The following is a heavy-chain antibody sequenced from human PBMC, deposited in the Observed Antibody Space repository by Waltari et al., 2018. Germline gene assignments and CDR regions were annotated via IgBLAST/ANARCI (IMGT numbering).Heavy chain of an antibody. Sequence: QVQLVQSGAEVKKPGASVKVSCKASGYTFTSYYMHWVRQAPGQGLELMGIINPRGGSTSDAQKFQGKVNMTRETSTGTGYMELSSLRSEDTAVYYCARETFWSGYQRWFDPWGQGTLVTVSS. CDR3: ARETFWSGYQRWFDP. D-gene: IGHD3-3*01. J-gene: IGHJ5*02. CDR1: GYTFTSYY. CDR2: INPRGGST. V-gene: IGHV1-46*01.